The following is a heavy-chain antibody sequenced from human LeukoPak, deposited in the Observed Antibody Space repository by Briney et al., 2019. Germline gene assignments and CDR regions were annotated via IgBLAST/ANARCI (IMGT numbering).Heavy chain of an antibody. V-gene: IGHV4-4*09. CDR1: GGSISSYY. Sequence: PSETLSLTCTVSGGSISSYYWSWIRQPPGKGLEWIGYIYTSGSTNYNPSLKSRVTISVDTSKNQFSLKLSSVTAADTAVYYCARHDPGVTGYYMSIFDYWGQGTLVIVSS. D-gene: IGHD3-9*01. CDR3: ARHDPGVTGYYMSIFDY. J-gene: IGHJ4*02. CDR2: IYTSGST.